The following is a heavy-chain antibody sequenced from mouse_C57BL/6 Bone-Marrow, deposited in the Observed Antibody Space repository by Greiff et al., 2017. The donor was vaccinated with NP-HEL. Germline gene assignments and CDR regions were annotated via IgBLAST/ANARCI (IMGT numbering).Heavy chain of an antibody. Sequence: QVTLKVSGPGILQPSQTLSLTCSFSGFSLSTFGMGVGWIRQPTGKGLEWLAHIWWDDDKNYNPALKSRLTISKVTSKNQVFLKIAKVDTAYTATYYCAPSTDGFAYWGQGTLVTVSA. J-gene: IGHJ3*01. V-gene: IGHV8-8*01. CDR1: GFSLSTFGMG. D-gene: IGHD1-1*01. CDR2: IWWDDDK. CDR3: APSTDGFAY.